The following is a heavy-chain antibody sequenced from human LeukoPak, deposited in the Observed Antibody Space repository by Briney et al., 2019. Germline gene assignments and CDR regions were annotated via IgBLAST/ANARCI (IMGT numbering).Heavy chain of an antibody. J-gene: IGHJ4*02. CDR2: IYHSGST. CDR1: GYSISSGYY. V-gene: IGHV4-38-2*01. Sequence: SETLSLTCAVSGYSISSGYYWGWIRKPPGKGLEWIGSIYHSGSTYYNPSLKSRVTISVDTSKNQFSLKLGSVTAADTAVYYCARGRSGSYFDYWGQGTLVTVSS. CDR3: ARGRSGSYFDY. D-gene: IGHD1-26*01.